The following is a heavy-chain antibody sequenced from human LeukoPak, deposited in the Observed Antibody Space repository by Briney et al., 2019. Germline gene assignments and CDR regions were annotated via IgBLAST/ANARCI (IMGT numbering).Heavy chain of an antibody. Sequence: PGGSLRLSCAASGFTFGSYAMSWVRQAPGKGLEWVSTIGGGSETTSYADSAKGRFTNSRGNSKNTVYLQMNSLRAEDTAVYYCAKVLSGSQDYWGQGTLVTVFS. J-gene: IGHJ4*02. D-gene: IGHD1-26*01. CDR2: IGGGSETT. V-gene: IGHV3-23*01. CDR3: AKVLSGSQDY. CDR1: GFTFGSYA.